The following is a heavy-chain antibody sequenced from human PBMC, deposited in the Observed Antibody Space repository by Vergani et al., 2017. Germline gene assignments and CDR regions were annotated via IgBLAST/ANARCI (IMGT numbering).Heavy chain of an antibody. V-gene: IGHV1-8*01. CDR2: MNPNSGNT. CDR3: VAGRGIY. CDR1: GYTFTSYD. D-gene: IGHD6-13*01. Sequence: QVQVVQSGAEVKKSGASVKVSCKAAGYTFTSYDINWVRQATGQGLEWMGWMNPNSGNTGYAQKCQGRVTMTRKTSISTAYMGLSSLRSDDTAVYYCVAGRGIYWGQGTLVTVSS. J-gene: IGHJ4*02.